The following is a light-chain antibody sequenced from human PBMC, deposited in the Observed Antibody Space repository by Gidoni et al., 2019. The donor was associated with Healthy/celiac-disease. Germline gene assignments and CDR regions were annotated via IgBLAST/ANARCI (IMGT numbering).Light chain of an antibody. CDR2: DAS. J-gene: IGKJ1*01. Sequence: IVLTQSPATLSFSPGERATLPCRASQCVSSDLAWYQQKPGQAPRLLIYDASNRATGIPARFSGSGSGTDFTLTISSLEPEDFAVYYCQQRSNWPWTFGQGTKVEIK. V-gene: IGKV3-11*01. CDR3: QQRSNWPWT. CDR1: QCVSSD.